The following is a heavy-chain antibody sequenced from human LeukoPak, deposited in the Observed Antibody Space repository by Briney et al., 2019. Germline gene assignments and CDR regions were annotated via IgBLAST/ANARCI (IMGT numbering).Heavy chain of an antibody. V-gene: IGHV3-11*01. Sequence: GGSLRLSCAASGFTFSDYYMSWIRQAPGKGLEWVSYISSSGSTIYYADSVKGRFTISRDNAKNSLYLQMNSLRAEDTAVYYCAREHRPYYYDSSGIAGCWGQGTLVTVSS. CDR3: AREHRPYYYDSSGIAGC. J-gene: IGHJ4*02. CDR2: ISSSGSTI. D-gene: IGHD3-22*01. CDR1: GFTFSDYY.